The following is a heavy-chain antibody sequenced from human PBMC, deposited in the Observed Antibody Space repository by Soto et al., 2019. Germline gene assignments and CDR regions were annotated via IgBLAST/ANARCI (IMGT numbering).Heavy chain of an antibody. D-gene: IGHD3-22*01. CDR2: IRGSGGST. CDR3: AKDLYYESSEDAFDI. Sequence: GGSLRLSCAASGFTFSSYAMSWVRQAPGKGLEWVSAIRGSGGSTYYADSVKGRFTISRDNSKNTLYLQMNSLRAEDTAVYYCAKDLYYESSEDAFDIWGQGTMVTVSS. CDR1: GFTFSSYA. J-gene: IGHJ3*02. V-gene: IGHV3-23*01.